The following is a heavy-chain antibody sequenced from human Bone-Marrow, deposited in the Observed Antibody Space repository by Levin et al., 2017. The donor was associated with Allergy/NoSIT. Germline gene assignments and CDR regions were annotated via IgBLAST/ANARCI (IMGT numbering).Heavy chain of an antibody. CDR2: VFHTGTT. J-gene: IGHJ4*02. Sequence: SQTLSLTCSVSGYSIRSAYYWGWIRQTPGKGLEWIGSVFHTGTTSYNPSLQSRVTMSRDTSKNHFSLQLRSVTAADTAIYYCVRDGGYQLLPLLSYFDYWGQGDLVTVSS. D-gene: IGHD1-26*01. V-gene: IGHV4-38-2*02. CDR1: GYSIRSAYY. CDR3: VRDGGYQLLPLLSYFDY.